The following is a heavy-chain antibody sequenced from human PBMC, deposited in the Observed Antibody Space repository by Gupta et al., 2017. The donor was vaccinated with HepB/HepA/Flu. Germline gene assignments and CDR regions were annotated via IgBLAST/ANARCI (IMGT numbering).Heavy chain of an antibody. J-gene: IGHJ6*02. CDR2: ISSSGSTI. D-gene: IGHD3-22*01. Sequence: EVRLVESGGGLVQPGGSLRLSCAASGFTFSSYEMNWVRQAPGKGLEWVSYISSSGSTIYYADSVKGRFTISRDNAKNSLYLQMNSLRAEDTAVYYCRGGEINGYYYVGNYYGMDVWGQGTTVTVSS. V-gene: IGHV3-48*03. CDR1: GFTFSSYE. CDR3: RGGEINGYYYVGNYYGMDV.